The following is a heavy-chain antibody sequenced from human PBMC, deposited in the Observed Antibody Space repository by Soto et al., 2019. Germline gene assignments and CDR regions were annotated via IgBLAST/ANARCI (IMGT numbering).Heavy chain of an antibody. CDR2: INHSGST. D-gene: IGHD4-17*01. Sequence: SETVSLTCAFYGGSFIGYYWSWIRQPPGKGLEWIGEINHSGSTNYNPSLKSRVTISVDTSKNQFSLKLSSVTAADTAVYYCASVDYGDYGTYFDYWGQGTLVTVSS. J-gene: IGHJ4*02. V-gene: IGHV4-34*01. CDR3: ASVDYGDYGTYFDY. CDR1: GGSFIGYY.